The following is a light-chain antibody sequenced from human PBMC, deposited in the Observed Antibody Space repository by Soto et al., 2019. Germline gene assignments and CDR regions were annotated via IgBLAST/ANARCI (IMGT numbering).Light chain of an antibody. CDR1: QGISEF. V-gene: IGKV1-27*01. CDR2: AAS. CDR3: QKYNAVPVT. Sequence: DIQMTQSPSSLSASVGDRVTITCRASQGISEFLAWYQQKAGKVPQLLIYAASTLQSGVPSRFSDSGSGTDFTLTISSLQPEDVPTYYCQKYNAVPVTFGGGTKVEIK. J-gene: IGKJ4*01.